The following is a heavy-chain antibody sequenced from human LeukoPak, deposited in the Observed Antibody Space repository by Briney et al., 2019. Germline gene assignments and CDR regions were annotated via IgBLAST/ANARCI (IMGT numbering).Heavy chain of an antibody. CDR3: ARVGLRYYYDREGYWFDP. Sequence: SETLSLTCTVSGGSISSSSYYWGWIRQPPGKGLEWIGSIYYSGSTYYNPSLKSRVTISVDTSKNQFSLKLSSVTAADTAVYYCARVGLRYYYDREGYWFDPWGQGTLVTVSS. V-gene: IGHV4-39*07. J-gene: IGHJ5*02. D-gene: IGHD3-22*01. CDR1: GGSISSSSYY. CDR2: IYYSGST.